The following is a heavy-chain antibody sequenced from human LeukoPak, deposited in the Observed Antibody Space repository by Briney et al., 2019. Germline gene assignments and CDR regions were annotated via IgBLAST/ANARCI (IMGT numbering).Heavy chain of an antibody. J-gene: IGHJ4*02. CDR1: GFTYSSYA. CDR2: ISGGGDST. D-gene: IGHD4-23*01. Sequence: GGSLRLSCAASGFTYSSYAMSWVRQAPGKGLEWVSAISGGGDSTYYADSVKGRFTISRDNSKNMLYLQLNGLRAEDTAVYFCAKTDADGGNSLCFDHWGQGTLVTVSS. V-gene: IGHV3-23*01. CDR3: AKTDADGGNSLCFDH.